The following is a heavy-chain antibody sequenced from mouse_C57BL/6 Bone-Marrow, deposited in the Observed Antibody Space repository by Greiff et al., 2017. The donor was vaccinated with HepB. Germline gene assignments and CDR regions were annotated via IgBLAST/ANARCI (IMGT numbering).Heavy chain of an antibody. CDR3: ARDGTGYFDY. D-gene: IGHD4-1*01. V-gene: IGHV1-55*01. J-gene: IGHJ2*01. CDR2: IYPGSGST. Sequence: QVQLQQPGAELVKPGASVKMSCKPSAYTFTSYWITWVKQRPGQGLEWIGDIYPGSGSTNYNEKFKSKATLTVDTSSSTAYLQLSSLTSEDSAVYYCARDGTGYFDYWGQGTTLTVSS. CDR1: AYTFTSYW.